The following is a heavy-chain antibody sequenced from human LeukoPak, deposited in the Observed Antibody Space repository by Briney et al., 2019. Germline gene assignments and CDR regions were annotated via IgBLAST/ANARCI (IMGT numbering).Heavy chain of an antibody. CDR2: ISSSSSYI. J-gene: IGHJ4*02. CDR3: ARDEGYYDILTGYYIDY. D-gene: IGHD3-9*01. Sequence: GGSLRLSCAASGFTFSSYSMNWVRQAPGKGLEWVSSISSSSSYIYYADSVKGRFTISRDNAKNSLYLQMNSLRAEDTAVYYCARDEGYYDILTGYYIDYWGQGTLITVSS. V-gene: IGHV3-21*01. CDR1: GFTFSSYS.